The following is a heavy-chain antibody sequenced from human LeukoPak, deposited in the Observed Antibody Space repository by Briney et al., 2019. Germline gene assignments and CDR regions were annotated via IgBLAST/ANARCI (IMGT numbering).Heavy chain of an antibody. CDR1: GGTFNSFG. CDR2: IIPMFGTT. CDR3: ARFRYYDSSGYYNPYFDY. D-gene: IGHD3-22*01. Sequence: GASVKVSCKASGGTFNSFGFSWVRQAPGQGLEWMGAIIPMFGTTNYAQKFEGRVTITTDESTSTAYMALSSLRSEDTAVYYCARFRYYDSSGYYNPYFDYWGQGTLVTVSS. V-gene: IGHV1-69*05. J-gene: IGHJ4*02.